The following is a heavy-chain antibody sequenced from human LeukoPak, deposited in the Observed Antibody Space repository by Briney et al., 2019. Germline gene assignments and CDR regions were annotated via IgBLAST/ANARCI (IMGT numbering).Heavy chain of an antibody. CDR1: GFSLSTGGVG. CDR2: IYWDDDK. Sequence: SGPTLVKSTETLTLTCTFSGFSLSTGGVGVGWSRQSPGKALEGLALIYWDDDKRYRPSLKSRVTITKDTYKNQVVLIMINLDPVDTATYYCAHRRGGYNWNHGDFDYWGQGTLVTVSS. J-gene: IGHJ4*02. CDR3: AHRRGGYNWNHGDFDY. V-gene: IGHV2-5*02. D-gene: IGHD1-14*01.